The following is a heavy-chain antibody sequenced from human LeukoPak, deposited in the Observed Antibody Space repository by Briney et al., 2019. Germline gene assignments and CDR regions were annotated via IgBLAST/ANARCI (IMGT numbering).Heavy chain of an antibody. CDR3: AKRGVVIRVILVGFHKEAYYFDS. CDR2: ISDSGSNT. V-gene: IGHV3-23*01. CDR1: GITLSNYG. D-gene: IGHD3-22*01. Sequence: PGGSLRLSCAVSGITLSNYGMSWVRQAPGKGLEWVAGISDSGSNTKYADSVKGRSTISRDNPKNTLYLHMNSLRAEDTAVYFCAKRGVVIRVILVGFHKEAYYFDSWGQGALVTVSS. J-gene: IGHJ4*02.